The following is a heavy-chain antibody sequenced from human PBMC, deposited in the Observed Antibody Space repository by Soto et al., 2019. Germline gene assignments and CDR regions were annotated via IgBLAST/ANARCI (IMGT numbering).Heavy chain of an antibody. V-gene: IGHV4-30-2*01. CDR3: AGMPYTSGLRFDP. J-gene: IGHJ5*02. CDR1: GDSYSISTYA. D-gene: IGHD6-19*01. Sequence: KTSETLSLTCNMSGDSYSISTYAWSWIRQPPGKALQWIGFIYQSGVTSYNPSLASRVSSSLDRSNNQCSLKLKSVTAADTAVYFCAGMPYTSGLRFDPWGPGTLVTVSS. CDR2: IYQSGVT.